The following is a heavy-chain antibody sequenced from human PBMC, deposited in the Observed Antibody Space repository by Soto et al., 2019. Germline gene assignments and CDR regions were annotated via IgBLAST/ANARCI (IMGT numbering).Heavy chain of an antibody. CDR1: GFTFSDYW. J-gene: IGHJ4*02. V-gene: IGHV3-7*01. CDR3: ARLPRGQWRSHLAC. CDR2: IKLDGSEE. D-gene: IGHD6-19*01. Sequence: EVQLVESGGGLVQPGGSLRLSCAASGFTFSDYWMSWVRQAPGKGLEWVANIKLDGSEEYYVDSVKGRFTISRDNAKNSQSLQMNSLSVEATAVYYCARLPRGQWRSHLACWGQGTLVTVSS.